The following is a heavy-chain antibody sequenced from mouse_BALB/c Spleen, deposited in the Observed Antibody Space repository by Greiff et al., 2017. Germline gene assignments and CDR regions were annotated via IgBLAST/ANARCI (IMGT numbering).Heavy chain of an antibody. J-gene: IGHJ4*01. CDR3: TRRGVWFPYYYAMDY. D-gene: IGHD1-1*02. Sequence: VQLQQSGAELVKPGASVKLSCKASGYTFTSYYMYWVKQRPGQGLEWIGEINPSNGGTNFNEKFKSKATLTVDKSSSTAYMQLSSLTSEDSAVYYCTRRGVWFPYYYAMDYWGQGTSVTVSS. V-gene: IGHV1S81*02. CDR1: GYTFTSYY. CDR2: INPSNGGT.